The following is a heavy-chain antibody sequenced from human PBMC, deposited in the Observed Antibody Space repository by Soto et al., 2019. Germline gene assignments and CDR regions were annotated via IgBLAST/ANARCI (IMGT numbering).Heavy chain of an antibody. V-gene: IGHV4-31*03. CDR2: IFYSGSF. CDR3: ARAPETPSILGVALPYFFDY. D-gene: IGHD3-3*01. CDR1: GGSISSGTPY. Sequence: QVQLQESGPGLVKPSQTLSLTCTVSGGSISSGTPYWSWIRQRPGKGLEWIGYIFYSGSFYYTPSLRGRVMLLADTSKNQFTLRLSSVTAADTAVYYCARAPETPSILGVALPYFFDYWGQGALVTVSS. J-gene: IGHJ4*02.